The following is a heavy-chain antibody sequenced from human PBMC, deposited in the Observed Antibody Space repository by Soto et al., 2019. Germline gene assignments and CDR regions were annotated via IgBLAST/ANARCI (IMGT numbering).Heavy chain of an antibody. V-gene: IGHV4-61*08. CDR2: IYYSGNT. CDR3: ARLGRYGDYAGVDS. CDR1: GGSISSGGYY. Sequence: SETLSLTCTASGGSISSGGYYWNWIRQHPGKGLEWIGYIYYSGNTNYNPSLKSRVTISEDTSKNQFSLNLSSVTAADTAVYYCARLGRYGDYAGVDSWGQGTLVTVSS. D-gene: IGHD4-17*01. J-gene: IGHJ4*02.